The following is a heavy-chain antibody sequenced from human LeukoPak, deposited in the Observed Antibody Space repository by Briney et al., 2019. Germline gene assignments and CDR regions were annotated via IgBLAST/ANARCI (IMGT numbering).Heavy chain of an antibody. J-gene: IGHJ4*02. Sequence: SVKVSCKASVGTFSSYAISWVRQAPGQGLEWMGRIIPIFGTANYAQKFQGRVTITTDESTSTAYMELSSLRSEDTAVYYCARHPGIAVADYYFDYWGQGTLVTVSS. V-gene: IGHV1-69*05. CDR3: ARHPGIAVADYYFDY. CDR1: VGTFSSYA. D-gene: IGHD6-19*01. CDR2: IIPIFGTA.